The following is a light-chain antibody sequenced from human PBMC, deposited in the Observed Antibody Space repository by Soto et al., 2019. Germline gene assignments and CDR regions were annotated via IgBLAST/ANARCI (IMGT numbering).Light chain of an antibody. J-gene: IGKJ4*01. Sequence: DLQMTQSPSGISGYVLAIVTVTRRSRQMIADYLNWYQQKPGTAPKLLIFAASSLQGGVPSRLSGSGSGTDFTLTISSLQPEDFATYYCQKSFSPPLNCGGGNKG. CDR1: QMIADY. CDR3: QKSFSPPLN. CDR2: AAS. V-gene: IGKV1-39*01.